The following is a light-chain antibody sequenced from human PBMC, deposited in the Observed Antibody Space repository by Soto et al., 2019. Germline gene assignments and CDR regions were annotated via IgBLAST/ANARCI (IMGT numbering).Light chain of an antibody. J-gene: IGKJ2*01. Sequence: EIVLTQSPGTLSFSPGETASLSCWASQRNISNCLACYQQTRGQPPRLLIYDSSRRAAGITARFNGSVSGAAFPRTIGNVEPEDSAVYYCLQAFHSPRTVGQGPMLEI. CDR2: DSS. CDR1: QRNISNC. V-gene: IGKV3-20*01. CDR3: LQAFHSPRT.